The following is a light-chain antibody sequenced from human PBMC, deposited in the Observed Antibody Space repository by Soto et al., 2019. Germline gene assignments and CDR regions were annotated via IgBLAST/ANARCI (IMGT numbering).Light chain of an antibody. V-gene: IGKV3-15*01. Sequence: EIVLTLFPATLSVSPGERGTLSCRASQNIRNSLAWYLQRPGQAPRLLIYGASTSASGIPARFSGGGSGTEFTLTISSLQSEDFGVYYCQQYDDWPRTFGQGTKV. J-gene: IGKJ1*01. CDR1: QNIRNS. CDR2: GAS. CDR3: QQYDDWPRT.